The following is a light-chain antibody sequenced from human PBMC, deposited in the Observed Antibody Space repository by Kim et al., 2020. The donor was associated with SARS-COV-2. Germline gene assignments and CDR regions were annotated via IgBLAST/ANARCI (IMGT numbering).Light chain of an antibody. CDR2: DVS. CDR1: SSDVCGYNY. Sequence: GQSITISCTGTSSDVCGYNYVSWYQQHPGKAPKLMIYDVSKRPSGVSNRFSGSKSGNTASLTISGLQAEDEADYYCSSYTSSILFVFGTGTKVTVL. J-gene: IGLJ1*01. CDR3: SSYTSSILFV. V-gene: IGLV2-14*04.